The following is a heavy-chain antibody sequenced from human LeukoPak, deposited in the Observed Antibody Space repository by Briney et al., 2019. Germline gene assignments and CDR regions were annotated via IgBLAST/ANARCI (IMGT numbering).Heavy chain of an antibody. J-gene: IGHJ5*02. CDR3: ARVHRIAAAGTGIWFDP. D-gene: IGHD6-13*01. Sequence: PSETLSLTCTVSGGSISSYYWSWSRQPAGKVLEWIGRIYTSGSTNYNPSLKSRVTMSVDTSKNQFSLKLSSVTAADTAVYYCARVHRIAAAGTGIWFDPWGQGTLVTVSS. CDR1: GGSISSYY. V-gene: IGHV4-4*07. CDR2: IYTSGST.